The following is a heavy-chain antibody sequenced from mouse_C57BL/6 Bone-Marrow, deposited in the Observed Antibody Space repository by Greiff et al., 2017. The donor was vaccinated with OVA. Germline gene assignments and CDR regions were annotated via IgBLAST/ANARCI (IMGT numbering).Heavy chain of an antibody. CDR3: ARDGGSSSYYYAMDY. Sequence: EVQVVESGGGLVQSGRSLRLSCATSGFTFSDFYMAWVRQAPGKGLEWIAASRNKANDYTTEYSASVKGRFIVSRDTSQSILYLQMNDLRAEDTAIYYCARDGGSSSYYYAMDYWGQGTSVTVSS. CDR2: SRNKANDYTT. CDR1: GFTFSDFY. D-gene: IGHD1-1*01. J-gene: IGHJ4*01. V-gene: IGHV7-1*01.